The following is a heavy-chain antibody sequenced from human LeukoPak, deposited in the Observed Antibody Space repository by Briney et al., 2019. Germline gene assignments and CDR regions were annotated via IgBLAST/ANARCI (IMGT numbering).Heavy chain of an antibody. Sequence: GGSLRLSCAASGFTFSSYAMHWVRQAPGKGLEWVAVISYDGSNKYYADSVKGRFTISRDNSKNTLYPQMNSLRAEDTAVYYCARDRTRFGDSYGPFGYWGQGTLVTVSS. CDR1: GFTFSSYA. D-gene: IGHD5-18*01. CDR2: ISYDGSNK. J-gene: IGHJ4*02. V-gene: IGHV3-30*04. CDR3: ARDRTRFGDSYGPFGY.